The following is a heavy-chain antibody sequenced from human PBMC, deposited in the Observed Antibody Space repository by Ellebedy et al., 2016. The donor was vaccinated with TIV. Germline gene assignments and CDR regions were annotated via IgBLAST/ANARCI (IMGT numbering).Heavy chain of an antibody. J-gene: IGHJ4*02. V-gene: IGHV3-30*03. CDR1: GFTFSNYG. CDR2: ISSDESNE. CDR3: ARTGSENDSPYYFDY. Sequence: GESLKISCAASGFTFSNYGMHWVRQAPGKGLEWVAFISSDESNEDYVDSVKGRFTISRDSSKNTLYLQMTSLRPEGTAVYYCARTGSENDSPYYFDYWGQGTLVTVSS. D-gene: IGHD3-10*01.